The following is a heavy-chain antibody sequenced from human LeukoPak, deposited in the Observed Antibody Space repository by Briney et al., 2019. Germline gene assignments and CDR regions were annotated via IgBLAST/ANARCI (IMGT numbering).Heavy chain of an antibody. Sequence: GASVKVSCKASGGTFSSYAISWVRQAPGQGLEWMGGIIPIFGTANYAQKFQGRVTITADESTSTAHMELSSLRSEDTAVYYCARGRIQTMGFYYYYGMDVWGQGTTVTVSS. CDR3: ARGRIQTMGFYYYYGMDV. CDR1: GGTFSSYA. D-gene: IGHD4/OR15-4a*01. CDR2: IIPIFGTA. V-gene: IGHV1-69*13. J-gene: IGHJ6*02.